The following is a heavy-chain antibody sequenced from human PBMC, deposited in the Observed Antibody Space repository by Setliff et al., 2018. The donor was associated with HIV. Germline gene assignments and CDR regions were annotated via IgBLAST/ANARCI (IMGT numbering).Heavy chain of an antibody. CDR2: TSSSGATI. V-gene: IGHV3-48*04. Sequence: GGSLRLSCAASGFTFSSYSMNWVRQAPGKGLDWVSYTSSSGATIYYADSVKGRFTIYRDNTKNSLYLQMNILRTEDTAVYYCAGLVVVETAGDIFDLWGQGTPVTVSS. D-gene: IGHD2-21*02. CDR3: AGLVVVETAGDIFDL. CDR1: GFTFSSYS. J-gene: IGHJ3*01.